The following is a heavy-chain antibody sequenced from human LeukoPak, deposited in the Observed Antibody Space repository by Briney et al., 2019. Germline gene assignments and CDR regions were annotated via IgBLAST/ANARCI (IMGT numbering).Heavy chain of an antibody. CDR2: IYYSGST. Sequence: SETLSLTCTVSGGSISSTSYYWGWIRHPPGMGLEWIGTIYYSGSTYYNPSLESRVTISVDTSKNQFSLKLSSVTAADAAVYYCARQKAVPRSSGAFDIWGQGTMVTVSS. CDR3: ARQKAVPRSSGAFDI. D-gene: IGHD4-17*01. V-gene: IGHV4-39*01. J-gene: IGHJ3*02. CDR1: GGSISSTSYY.